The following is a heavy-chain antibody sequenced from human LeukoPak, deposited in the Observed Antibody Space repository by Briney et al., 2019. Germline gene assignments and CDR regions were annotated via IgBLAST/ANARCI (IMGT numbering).Heavy chain of an antibody. D-gene: IGHD3-16*02. J-gene: IGHJ3*02. CDR1: GGSFSGYY. CDR3: ARYGYDYVWGSYRDDAFDI. Sequence: SETLSLTCAVYGGSFSGYYWSWIRQPPGKGLEWIGEINHSGSTNYNPSLKSRVTISVDTSKNQFSLKLSSMTAADTAVYYCARYGYDYVWGSYRDDAFDIWGQGTMVTVSS. CDR2: INHSGST. V-gene: IGHV4-34*01.